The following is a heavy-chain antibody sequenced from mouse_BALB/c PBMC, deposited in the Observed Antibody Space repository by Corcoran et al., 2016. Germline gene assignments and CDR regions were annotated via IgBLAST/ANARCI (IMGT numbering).Heavy chain of an antibody. V-gene: IGHV14-3*02. CDR1: GFNIKDTY. Sequence: EVQLQQSGAELVKPGASVKLSCTASGFNIKDTYMPWVKQRPEQGLEWIGRIDPANGNTKYDPKFQGKATMTADTSSNTVYLQLSSLTSEATAVYYCGRSREGNYVVYWGQGTTLTVSS. CDR3: GRSREGNYVVY. CDR2: IDPANGNT. J-gene: IGHJ2*01. D-gene: IGHD2-1*01.